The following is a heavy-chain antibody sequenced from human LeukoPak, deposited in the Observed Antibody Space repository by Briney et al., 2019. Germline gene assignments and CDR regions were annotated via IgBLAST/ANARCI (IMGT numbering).Heavy chain of an antibody. Sequence: GGSLRLSCAASGFTFSAYGMHWVRQAPGKGLEWVAFIRFDGTNRYYADSVKGRFTISRDNSKNTLYLQMNSLRAEDTAVYYCARGGLVIDYDAFDIWGQGTMVTVSS. D-gene: IGHD3/OR15-3a*01. CDR2: IRFDGTNR. CDR3: ARGGLVIDYDAFDI. V-gene: IGHV3-30*02. J-gene: IGHJ3*02. CDR1: GFTFSAYG.